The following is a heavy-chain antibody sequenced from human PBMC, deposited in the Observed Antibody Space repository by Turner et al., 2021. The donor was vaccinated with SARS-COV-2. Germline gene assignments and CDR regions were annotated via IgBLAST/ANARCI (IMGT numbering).Heavy chain of an antibody. Sequence: QVPLQQWGAGLLKPSDTLSRTCAVYGGSFSGYYWSWIRQPPGKGREWIGEIIHSVSTNYNPSLKSRVTIPVDTSKNQYSLKLSSVTAADTAVYYCARAVWVRGVRMDVWGKGTTVTVSS. D-gene: IGHD3-10*01. CDR2: IIHSVST. CDR3: ARAVWVRGVRMDV. J-gene: IGHJ6*04. CDR1: GGSFSGYY. V-gene: IGHV4-34*12.